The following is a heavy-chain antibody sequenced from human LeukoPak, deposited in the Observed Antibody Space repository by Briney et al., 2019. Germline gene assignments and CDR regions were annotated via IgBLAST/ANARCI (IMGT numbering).Heavy chain of an antibody. CDR1: GFTVSSNY. Sequence: PGGSLRLSCAASGFTVSSNYMSWVRQAPGKGLEWVSVIYSGGSTYYADSVKGRFTISRDNSKNTLYLQMNSLRAEDTAVYYCARDPGGGSYYPPTDWGQGTLVTVSS. D-gene: IGHD1-26*01. V-gene: IGHV3-66*02. J-gene: IGHJ4*02. CDR2: IYSGGST. CDR3: ARDPGGGSYYPPTD.